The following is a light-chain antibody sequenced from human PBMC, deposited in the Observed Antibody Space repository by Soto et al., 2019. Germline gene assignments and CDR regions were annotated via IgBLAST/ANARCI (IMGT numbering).Light chain of an antibody. J-gene: IGLJ3*02. CDR2: EVS. CDR1: SSDVGGYNY. CDR3: SSYTSSSTRV. V-gene: IGLV2-14*01. Sequence: QSALTQPASVSGSPGQSITISCTGTSSDVGGYNYVSWYQQHPGKAPKLMMYEVSNRPAGVCNRSSGSKSGNTASLPSSGLQAEDEAGYYCSSYTSSSTRVFGGGTKVTVL.